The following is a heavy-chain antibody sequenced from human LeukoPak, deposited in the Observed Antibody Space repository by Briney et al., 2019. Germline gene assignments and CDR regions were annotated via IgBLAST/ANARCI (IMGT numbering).Heavy chain of an antibody. Sequence: GGSLRLSCAASGFTVSSNYMSWVRQAPGKGLEWVSVIYSGGSTYYADSVEGRFTISRGNSKNTLYLQMNSLRAEDTAVYYCARDDYGSGLTYYYYMDVWGKGTTVTVSS. CDR1: GFTVSSNY. CDR3: ARDDYGSGLTYYYYMDV. J-gene: IGHJ6*03. V-gene: IGHV3-66*02. D-gene: IGHD3-10*01. CDR2: IYSGGST.